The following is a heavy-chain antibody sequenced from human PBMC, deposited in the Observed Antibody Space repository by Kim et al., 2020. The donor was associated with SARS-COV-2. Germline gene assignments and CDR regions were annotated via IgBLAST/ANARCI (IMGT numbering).Heavy chain of an antibody. J-gene: IGHJ4*02. CDR2: MNPNSGNT. Sequence: ASVKVSCKASGYTFTSYDINWVRQATGQGLEWMGWMNPNSGNTGYAQKFQGRVTMTRNTSISTAYVELSSLRSEDTAVYYCARGTGAFYDFWSGWGLSELGIWFDYWGQGTLVTVSS. CDR1: GYTFTSYD. D-gene: IGHD3-3*01. CDR3: ARGTGAFYDFWSGWGLSELGIWFDY. V-gene: IGHV1-8*01.